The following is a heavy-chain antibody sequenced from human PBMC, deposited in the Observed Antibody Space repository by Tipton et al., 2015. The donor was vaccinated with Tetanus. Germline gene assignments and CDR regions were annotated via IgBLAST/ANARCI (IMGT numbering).Heavy chain of an antibody. CDR1: GGSISSSSYY. CDR2: IYYSGST. J-gene: IGHJ5*02. CDR3: ARGYSYGGGWFDP. V-gene: IGHV4-39*01. D-gene: IGHD5-18*01. Sequence: TLSLTCTVSGGSISSSSYYWGWIRQPPGKGLEWIGSIYYSGSTYYNPSLKSRVTISVDTSKNQFSLKLSSVAAADTAVYYCARGYSYGGGWFDPWGHGTLVTVSS.